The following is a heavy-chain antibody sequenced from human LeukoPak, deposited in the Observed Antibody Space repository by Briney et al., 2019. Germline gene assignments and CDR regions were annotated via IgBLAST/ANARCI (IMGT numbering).Heavy chain of an antibody. CDR3: ARDEWGYYGSGNPGTNYYYYMDV. V-gene: IGHV4-39*07. CDR1: GGSISSSSYY. D-gene: IGHD3-10*01. J-gene: IGHJ6*03. Sequence: PSETLSLTCTVSGGSISSSSYYWGWIRQPPGKGLEWIGSIYYSGSTYYNPSLKSRVTISVDTSKNQFSLKLSSVTAADTAVYYCARDEWGYYGSGNPGTNYYYYMDVWGKGTTVTVSS. CDR2: IYYSGST.